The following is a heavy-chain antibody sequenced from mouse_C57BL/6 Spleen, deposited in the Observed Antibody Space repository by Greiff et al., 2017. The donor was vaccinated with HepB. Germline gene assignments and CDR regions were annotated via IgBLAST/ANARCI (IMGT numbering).Heavy chain of an antibody. CDR1: GYTFTSYW. CDR2: IHPNSGST. D-gene: IGHD2-4*01. CDR3: ARAGAGLRQDFDY. Sequence: QVQLQQPGAELVKPGASVKLSCKASGYTFTSYWMHWVKQRPGQGLEWIGMIHPNSGSTNYNEKFKSKATLTVDKSSSTAYMQLSSLTSEDSAVYYCARAGAGLRQDFDYWGQGTTLTVSS. V-gene: IGHV1-64*01. J-gene: IGHJ2*01.